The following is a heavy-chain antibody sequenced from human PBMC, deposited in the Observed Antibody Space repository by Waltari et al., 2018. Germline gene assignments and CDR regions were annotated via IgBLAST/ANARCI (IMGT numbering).Heavy chain of an antibody. CDR1: GYTFTSYA. CDR3: ARDPPLFCTGGVCYNKGLDY. D-gene: IGHD2-8*02. Sequence: QVQLVQSGAEVKKPGASVKVSCKASGYTFTSYAMHWVRQAPGQRLEWMGWINAGNGNTKYSQKFQGRVTITRDTSASTAYMELSSLRSEDTAVYYCARDPPLFCTGGVCYNKGLDYWGQGTLVTVSS. CDR2: INAGNGNT. J-gene: IGHJ4*02. V-gene: IGHV1-3*01.